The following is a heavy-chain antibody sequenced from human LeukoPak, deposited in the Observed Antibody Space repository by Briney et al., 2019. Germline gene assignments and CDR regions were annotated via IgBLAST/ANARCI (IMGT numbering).Heavy chain of an antibody. CDR2: ISYHGSNE. CDR1: GFTFSSYA. J-gene: IGHJ4*02. Sequence: GGSLRLSCAASGFTFSSYAMHWVRQAPGKGLEWVAVISYHGSNEYYADSVKGRFTISRDNSKNTLYLQMNSLRPEDTAVYYCATSYDSSGYYHFDYWGQGTLVTVSS. CDR3: ATSYDSSGYYHFDY. V-gene: IGHV3-30*04. D-gene: IGHD3-22*01.